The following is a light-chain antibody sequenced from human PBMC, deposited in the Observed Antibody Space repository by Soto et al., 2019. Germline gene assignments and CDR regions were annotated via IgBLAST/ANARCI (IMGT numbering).Light chain of an antibody. J-gene: IGKJ4*01. CDR2: AAS. V-gene: IGKV1-33*01. CDR3: QQYDYLRT. Sequence: DIQMTQSPSSLSASVGDRVTITCRASQSISSYLNWYQQKPGKAPKLLIYAASSLQSGVPSRFSGSRSGTDFTFTISSLQPEDIATYYCQQYDYLRTFGGGTKVDIK. CDR1: QSISSY.